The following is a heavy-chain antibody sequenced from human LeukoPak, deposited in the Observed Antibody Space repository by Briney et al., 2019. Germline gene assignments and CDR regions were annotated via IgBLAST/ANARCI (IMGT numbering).Heavy chain of an antibody. CDR1: GGSISSSSYY. D-gene: IGHD4-17*01. CDR3: ARGTTVTTYYYYYMDV. Sequence: PSETLSLTCTVSGGSISSSSYYWGWIRQPPGKGLEWIGSIYYSGSTYYNPSLKSRVTISVDTSKNQFSLKLSSVTAADTAVYYCARGTTVTTYYYYYMDVWGKGTTVTISS. CDR2: IYYSGST. V-gene: IGHV4-39*07. J-gene: IGHJ6*03.